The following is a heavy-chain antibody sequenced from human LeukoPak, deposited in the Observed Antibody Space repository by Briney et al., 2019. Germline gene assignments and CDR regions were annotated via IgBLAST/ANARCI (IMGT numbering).Heavy chain of an antibody. Sequence: PGRSLRLSCAASGFTFSIYGMHWVRQAPGKGLEWVAVISYDGTNKYYADSVKGRFTLSRDNSKNTLYLQMNSLRAEDTAVYYCAKDGTSGWYVGNWFDPWGQGTLVTVSS. CDR3: AKDGTSGWYVGNWFDP. CDR2: ISYDGTNK. CDR1: GFTFSIYG. J-gene: IGHJ5*02. V-gene: IGHV3-30*18. D-gene: IGHD6-19*01.